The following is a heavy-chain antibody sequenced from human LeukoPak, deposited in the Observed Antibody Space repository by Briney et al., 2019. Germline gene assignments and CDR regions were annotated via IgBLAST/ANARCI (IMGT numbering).Heavy chain of an antibody. CDR2: IYYSGST. CDR3: ARLDYDILTGYSTIPYYMDV. V-gene: IGHV4-59*08. Sequence: PSETLSLTCTVSAGSISSYYWSWIRQPPGKGLEWIGYIYYSGSTNYNPSLKSRVTISVDTSKKQFSLKLSSVTAADTAVYYCARLDYDILTGYSTIPYYMDVWGKGTTVTISS. CDR1: AGSISSYY. D-gene: IGHD3-9*01. J-gene: IGHJ6*03.